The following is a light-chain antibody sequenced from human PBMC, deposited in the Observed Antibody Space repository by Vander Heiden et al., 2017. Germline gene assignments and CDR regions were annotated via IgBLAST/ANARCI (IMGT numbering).Light chain of an antibody. Sequence: VMTQSPATLSVSPGERATLSCRASQSVSGSVAWYQKKPGQAPRLLIHETSTRATGIPARFSGSRSGTEFTLTISSLQSEDFAVYYCQHCDNWPWTFGQGTKVEIK. CDR1: QSVSGS. CDR3: QHCDNWPWT. V-gene: IGKV3-15*01. CDR2: ETS. J-gene: IGKJ1*01.